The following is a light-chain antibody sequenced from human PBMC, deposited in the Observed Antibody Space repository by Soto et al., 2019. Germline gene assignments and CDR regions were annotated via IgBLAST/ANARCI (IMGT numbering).Light chain of an antibody. CDR2: GAF. J-gene: IGKJ3*01. Sequence: DIQMTQSPPYLSASIGDRVTITCQASHDISYYLNWYQHKPGKAPNLVIYGAFNLETWVPSRFSGGGSGTDFTFTISSLRPEDIATYYCQHSDHLPLFGPGTKVDF. CDR3: QHSDHLPL. V-gene: IGKV1-33*01. CDR1: HDISYY.